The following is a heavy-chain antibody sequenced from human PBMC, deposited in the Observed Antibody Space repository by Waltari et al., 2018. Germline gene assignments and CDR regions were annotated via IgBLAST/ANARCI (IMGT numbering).Heavy chain of an antibody. J-gene: IGHJ4*02. D-gene: IGHD2-21*01. CDR3: ARDQAVIYMMTLYDY. V-gene: IGHV3-7*01. Sequence: EVQLVESGGGLVQPGGSLRLSCAASGFTFGGYWMSWVRQAPGKGVGWVATIKKDGSGEYYLDSVKGRFTVSRDNAKNTLYLQMNSLRVEDTAVYYCARDQAVIYMMTLYDYWGQGTLVTVSS. CDR1: GFTFGGYW. CDR2: IKKDGSGE.